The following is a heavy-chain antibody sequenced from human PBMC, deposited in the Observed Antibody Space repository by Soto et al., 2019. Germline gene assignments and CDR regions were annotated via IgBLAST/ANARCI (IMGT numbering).Heavy chain of an antibody. V-gene: IGHV1-2*04. Sequence: ASVKVSCKASGYTFTGYYMHWVRQAPGQGLEWMGWINPNSGGTNYAQKFQGWVTMTRDTSISTAYMELSRLRSDDTAVYYCARAEILWFGELGGYGMDVWGQGTTVTVSS. CDR1: GYTFTGYY. CDR3: ARAEILWFGELGGYGMDV. D-gene: IGHD3-10*01. CDR2: INPNSGGT. J-gene: IGHJ6*02.